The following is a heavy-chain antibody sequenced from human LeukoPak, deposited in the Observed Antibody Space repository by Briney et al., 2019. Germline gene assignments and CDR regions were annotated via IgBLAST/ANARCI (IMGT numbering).Heavy chain of an antibody. CDR3: ARRGIVGATGNYYFDY. Sequence: ASVKVSCKASGYTFTSYYMHWVRQAPGQGLEWMGIINPSGGSTSYAQKFQGRVTMTRDTSTSTVYMELSSLRSEDTAVYYCARRGIVGATGNYYFDYWGQGTLVTVSS. V-gene: IGHV1-46*01. CDR2: INPSGGST. D-gene: IGHD1-26*01. J-gene: IGHJ4*02. CDR1: GYTFTSYY.